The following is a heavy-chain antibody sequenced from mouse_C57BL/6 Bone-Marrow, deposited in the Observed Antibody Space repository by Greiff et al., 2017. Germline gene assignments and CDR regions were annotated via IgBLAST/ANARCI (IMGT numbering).Heavy chain of an antibody. CDR2: INYDGSST. CDR3: ARDLWLRYFDV. V-gene: IGHV5-16*01. CDR1: GFTFSDYY. D-gene: IGHD2-2*01. Sequence: VKLVESEGGLVQPGSSMKLSCTASGFTFSDYYMAWVRQVPEKGLEWVANINYDGSSTYYLDSLKSRFIISRDNAKNILYLQMSSLKSEDTAAYYCARDLWLRYFDVWGTGTTVTVSS. J-gene: IGHJ1*03.